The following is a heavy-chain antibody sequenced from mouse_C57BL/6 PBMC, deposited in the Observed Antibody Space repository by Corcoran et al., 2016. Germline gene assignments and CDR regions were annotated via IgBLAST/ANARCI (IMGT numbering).Heavy chain of an antibody. CDR2: INPYNGGT. J-gene: IGHJ3*01. CDR1: GYTFTDYY. V-gene: IGHV1-19*01. D-gene: IGHD2-5*01. Sequence: EVQLQQSGPVLVKPGASVEMSCKASGYTFTDYYMNWVKQSHGKSLEWIGVINPYNGGTSYNQKFKGKATLTVDKSSSTAYMELHSLTSEDSAVYYCARSNYGEGFAYWGQGTLVTVSA. CDR3: ARSNYGEGFAY.